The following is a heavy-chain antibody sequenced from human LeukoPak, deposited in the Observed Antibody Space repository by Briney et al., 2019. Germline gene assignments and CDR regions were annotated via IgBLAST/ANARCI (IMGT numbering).Heavy chain of an antibody. V-gene: IGHV3-7*01. CDR3: VRVGRLLLRDFDH. CDR1: GFSFSDYW. J-gene: IGHJ4*02. D-gene: IGHD3-22*01. CDR2: IKQDGSEK. Sequence: GGSLRLACAVSGFSFSDYWMSWVRQPPGKGLEWVANIKQDGSEKYYVDSVKGRFTISRDNAKNSLYLQMNSLRAEDTAVYYCVRVGRLLLRDFDHWGQGTLVTVSS.